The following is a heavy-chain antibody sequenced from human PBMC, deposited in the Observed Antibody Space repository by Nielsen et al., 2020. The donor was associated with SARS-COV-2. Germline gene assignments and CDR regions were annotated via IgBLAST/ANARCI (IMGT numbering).Heavy chain of an antibody. CDR3: AREGRNLPLDY. CDR1: GFTFSSYA. Sequence: GESLKISCAGSGFTFSSYAMSWVRQAPGKGLEWVSGIRGSGSKTYYADSVKGRFTISRDNGKNSLYLQMNSLRVEDTAVYYCAREGRNLPLDYWGQGTLVTVSS. J-gene: IGHJ4*02. CDR2: IRGSGSKT. V-gene: IGHV3-23*01.